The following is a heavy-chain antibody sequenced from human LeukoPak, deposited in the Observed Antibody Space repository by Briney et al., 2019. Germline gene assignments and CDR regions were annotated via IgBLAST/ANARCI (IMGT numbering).Heavy chain of an antibody. CDR1: GGSISSGVYY. V-gene: IGHV4-61*08. J-gene: IGHJ4*02. CDR3: ARHRAVAVILDY. D-gene: IGHD6-19*01. Sequence: SQTLSLTCTVSGGSISSGVYYWSWIRQPPGKGLEWIGYIYYSGSTNYNPSLKSRVTISVDTSKNQFSLKLSSVTAADTAVYYCARHRAVAVILDYWGQGTLVTVSS. CDR2: IYYSGST.